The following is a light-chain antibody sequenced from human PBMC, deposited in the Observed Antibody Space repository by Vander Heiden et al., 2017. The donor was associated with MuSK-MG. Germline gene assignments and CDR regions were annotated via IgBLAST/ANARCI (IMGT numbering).Light chain of an antibody. CDR3: RQRRNWPRT. V-gene: IGKV3-11*01. CDR2: DAS. CDR1: QSVSSY. Sequence: EIVLTQSPATLSLSPGERATLSCRASQSVSSYLAWYQQKPGQAPRLLIYDASNSSTGIPARSSGSGPGTDFTLSISILVPEDFAVYYCRQRRNWPRTFGEGTKVEIK. J-gene: IGKJ4*02.